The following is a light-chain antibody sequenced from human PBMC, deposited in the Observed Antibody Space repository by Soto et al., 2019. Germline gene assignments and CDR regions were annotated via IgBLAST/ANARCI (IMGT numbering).Light chain of an antibody. V-gene: IGKV3-20*01. CDR2: TAS. CDR1: QSVSNNY. J-gene: IGKJ1*01. CDR3: QQYGRSPAT. Sequence: EVVLTQSPGTLSLSPGERATLSCRASQSVSNNYLAWYQRKPGQTPRLLIYTASSRAAGVPDRFSGSGSGTDFPLPISRLEPGDFAVYSCQQYGRSPATFGQGTTVDIK.